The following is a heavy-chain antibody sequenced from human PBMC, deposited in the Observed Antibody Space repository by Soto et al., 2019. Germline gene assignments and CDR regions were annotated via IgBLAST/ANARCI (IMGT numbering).Heavy chain of an antibody. CDR2: IYYSGST. CDR3: ARAPTYQTYKDNRSAHQFDY. CDR1: GGSISSGDYF. J-gene: IGHJ4*02. Sequence: SETLSLTCTVSGGSISSGDYFWSWIRQPPGKGLEWIGYIYYSGSTYYDPSLKSRVTISVDTPKNQFSLKLSAVTAADTSLNYCARAPTYQTYKDNRSAHQFDYWGQGTLVTVSS. V-gene: IGHV4-30-4*01. D-gene: IGHD2-15*01.